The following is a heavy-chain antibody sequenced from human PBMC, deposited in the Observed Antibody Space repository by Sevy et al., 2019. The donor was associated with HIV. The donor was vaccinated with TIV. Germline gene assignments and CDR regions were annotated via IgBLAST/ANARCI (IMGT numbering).Heavy chain of an antibody. J-gene: IGHJ4*02. Sequence: GGSLRLSCTASGFIFNSYVISWVRQAPGKGLEWVSSISSSSSYIYYADSVKGRLTISRDNAKNSLYLQMNSLRAEDTAVYYCARGYCIGGVCSYIGGDFDYWGQGTLVTVSS. D-gene: IGHD2-8*02. CDR3: ARGYCIGGVCSYIGGDFDY. CDR1: GFIFNSYV. CDR2: ISSSSSYI. V-gene: IGHV3-21*01.